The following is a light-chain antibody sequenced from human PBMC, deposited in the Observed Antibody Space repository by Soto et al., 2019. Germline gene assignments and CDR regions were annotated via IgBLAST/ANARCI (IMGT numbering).Light chain of an antibody. CDR2: EVS. Sequence: QSALTQPPSASGSPGQPVTISCTGTSSDVGGYNYVSWYQQHPGKAPKLMISEVSKRPSGVPDRFAGSKSGNTASLTVSGLQAAGEADYYCSSFAGNNNLVFGGGTKLTVL. CDR1: SSDVGGYNY. V-gene: IGLV2-8*01. J-gene: IGLJ2*01. CDR3: SSFAGNNNLV.